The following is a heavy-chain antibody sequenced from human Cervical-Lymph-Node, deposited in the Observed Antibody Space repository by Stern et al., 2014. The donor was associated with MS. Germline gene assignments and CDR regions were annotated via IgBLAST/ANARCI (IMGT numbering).Heavy chain of an antibody. CDR1: GFTFSSYG. V-gene: IGHV3-33*01. D-gene: IGHD5-24*01. Sequence: QVQLVQSGGGVVQPGRSLRLSCAASGFTFSSYGMHWVRQAPGKGLEGVAVIWSDGSNKYNEDSVKGRFTISRDNSKNTLDLQMNSLRVEDTAVYYCARDAYNHDALDFWGQGTMVTVSS. CDR2: IWSDGSNK. J-gene: IGHJ3*01. CDR3: ARDAYNHDALDF.